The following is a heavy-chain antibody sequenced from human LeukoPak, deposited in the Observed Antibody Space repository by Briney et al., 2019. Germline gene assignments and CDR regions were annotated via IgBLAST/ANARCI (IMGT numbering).Heavy chain of an antibody. CDR3: ASDNHDYDYVWGSSRNWFDP. V-gene: IGHV7-4-1*02. D-gene: IGHD3-16*01. J-gene: IGHJ5*02. Sequence: ASVKVSCKASGYTFTSYAMNWVRQAPGQGLEWMGWINTNTGNPTYAQGFTGRFVFSLDTSVSTAYLQISSLKAEDTAVYYCASDNHDYDYVWGSSRNWFDPWGQGTLVTVSS. CDR1: GYTFTSYA. CDR2: INTNTGNP.